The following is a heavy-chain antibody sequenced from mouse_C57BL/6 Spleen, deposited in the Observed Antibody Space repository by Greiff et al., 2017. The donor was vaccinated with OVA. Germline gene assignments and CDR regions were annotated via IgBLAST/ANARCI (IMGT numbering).Heavy chain of an antibody. CDR2: ISDGGSYT. V-gene: IGHV5-4*01. CDR1: GFTFSSYA. CDR3: ARDPNFYYYAMDY. Sequence: DVKLVESGGGLVKPGGSLTLSCAASGFTFSSYAMSWVRPTPEKRLAWVATISDGGSYTYYPDNVKGRFTISRDNAKNHLYLQMSHLKSEDTAMYYCARDPNFYYYAMDYWGQGTSVTVSS. J-gene: IGHJ4*01.